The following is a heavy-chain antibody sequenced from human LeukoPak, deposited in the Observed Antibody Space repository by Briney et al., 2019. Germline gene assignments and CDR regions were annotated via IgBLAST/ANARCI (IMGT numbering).Heavy chain of an antibody. V-gene: IGHV5-51*01. CDR1: GYSFTSYW. Sequence: GESLKISYKGSGYSFTSYWIGWVRQMPGKGLEWMGIIYPGDSDTRYSPSFQGQVTISADKSIRTAYLQWSSLKASDTAMYYCARLYRSWYGEIDYWGQGTLVTVSS. J-gene: IGHJ4*02. CDR3: ARLYRSWYGEIDY. D-gene: IGHD6-13*01. CDR2: IYPGDSDT.